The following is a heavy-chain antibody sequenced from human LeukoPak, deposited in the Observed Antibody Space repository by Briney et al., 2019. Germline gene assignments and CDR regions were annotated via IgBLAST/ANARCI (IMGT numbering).Heavy chain of an antibody. Sequence: GGSLRLSCAGSGFTFSSYEMNWVRQAPGKGLEWVSYISSSGSTIYYADSVKGRFTSSRDNAKNSLYLQMNSLRAEDTAVYFCARDFGCSADSCFSGFDYWGQGTLVTVSS. CDR3: ARDFGCSADSCFSGFDY. D-gene: IGHD2-15*01. CDR2: ISSSGSTI. V-gene: IGHV3-48*03. J-gene: IGHJ4*02. CDR1: GFTFSSYE.